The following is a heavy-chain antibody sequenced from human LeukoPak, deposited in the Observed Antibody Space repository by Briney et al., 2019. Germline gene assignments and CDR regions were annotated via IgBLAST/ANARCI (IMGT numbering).Heavy chain of an antibody. V-gene: IGHV3-33*01. J-gene: IGHJ4*02. CDR1: GFTFSSYG. Sequence: GGSLRLSCAASGFTFSSYGMHWARQAPGKGLEWVAVIWYDGSNKYYADSVKGRFTISRDNSKNTLYLQMNSLRAEDTAVYYCARGGRGGYYFDYWGQGTLVTVSS. D-gene: IGHD3-16*01. CDR3: ARGGRGGYYFDY. CDR2: IWYDGSNK.